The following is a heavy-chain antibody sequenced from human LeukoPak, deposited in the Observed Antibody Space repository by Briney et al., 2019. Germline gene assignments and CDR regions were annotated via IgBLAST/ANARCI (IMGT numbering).Heavy chain of an antibody. CDR2: IRSKANSYAT. CDR1: GFTFSGSA. CDR3: TTHCSSTSCLDP. J-gene: IGHJ5*02. D-gene: IGHD2-2*01. Sequence: GGSLRLSCAASGFTFSGSAMHWVRQASGKGREWVGRIRSKANSYATAYAASVKGRFTISRDDSKNTAYLQMNSLKTEDTAVYYCTTHCSSTSCLDPWGQGTLVTVSS. V-gene: IGHV3-73*01.